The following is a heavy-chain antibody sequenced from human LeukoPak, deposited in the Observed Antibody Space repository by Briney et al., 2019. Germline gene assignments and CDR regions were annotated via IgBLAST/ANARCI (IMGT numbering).Heavy chain of an antibody. Sequence: LPGGSLRLSCAASGLTFSAYWMHWVRQGPGKGLVWVSRISPDGSSRDYADAVKGRFGISRDNAKKTLYLQMNSLRAEDTAVYYCARALVDQYRREIWGQGTMVTVSS. CDR2: ISPDGSSR. CDR1: GLTFSAYW. V-gene: IGHV3-74*01. CDR3: ARALVDQYRREI. J-gene: IGHJ3*02. D-gene: IGHD6-6*01.